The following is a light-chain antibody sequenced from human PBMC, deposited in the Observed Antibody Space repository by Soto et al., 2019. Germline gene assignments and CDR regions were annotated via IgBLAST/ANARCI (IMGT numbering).Light chain of an antibody. J-gene: IGKJ1*01. Sequence: DIQMTQSPSTLSASVGDRVTITCRASQSISSWLAWYQQKPGKAPKLLIYKASSLQSGVPSRFSGSGSGTEFTFTISSLQPDDFATYYCQQYNGYFSWTFGQGTTVEIK. CDR1: QSISSW. CDR2: KAS. CDR3: QQYNGYFSWT. V-gene: IGKV1-5*03.